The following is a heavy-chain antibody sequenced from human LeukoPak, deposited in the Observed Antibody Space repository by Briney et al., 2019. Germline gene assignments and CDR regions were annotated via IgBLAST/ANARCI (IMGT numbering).Heavy chain of an antibody. D-gene: IGHD6-19*01. CDR2: TYYRSKWYN. CDR3: ARGGIAEAGIFYYYYYYMDV. CDR1: GDSVSSNSAA. V-gene: IGHV6-1*01. J-gene: IGHJ6*03. Sequence: SQTLSLTCAISGDSVSSNSAAWNWIRQSPSRGLEWLGRTYYRSKWYNDYAVSVKSRITINPDTSKNRFSLQLNSVTPEDTAVYYCARGGIAEAGIFYYYYYYMDVWGKGTTVTVSS.